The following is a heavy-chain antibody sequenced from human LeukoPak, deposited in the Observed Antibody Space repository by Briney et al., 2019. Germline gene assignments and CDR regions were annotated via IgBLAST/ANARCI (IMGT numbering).Heavy chain of an antibody. Sequence: ASVKVSFTASGYTFTSHGITWVRQAPGQGLEWMGWINTYSTNTNYTQKLQGRVTMTTDTSTSTAYMGLRSLRSDDTAVYYCARQAGCYSSGWYQFHFDYWGQGTLVTVSS. D-gene: IGHD6-19*01. CDR1: GYTFTSHG. CDR3: ARQAGCYSSGWYQFHFDY. V-gene: IGHV1-18*04. CDR2: INTYSTNT. J-gene: IGHJ4*02.